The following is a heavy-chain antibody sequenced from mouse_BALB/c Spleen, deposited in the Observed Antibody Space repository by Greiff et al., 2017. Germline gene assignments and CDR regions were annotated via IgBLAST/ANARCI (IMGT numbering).Heavy chain of an antibody. CDR3: NAEGFAY. V-gene: IGHV14-4*02. J-gene: IGHJ3*01. CDR2: IDPENGDT. Sequence: VTLKVSGAELVRSGASVKLSCTASGFNIKDYYMHWVKQRPEQGLEWIGWIDPENGDTEYAPKFQGKATMTADTSSNTAYLQLSSLTSEDTAVYYCNAEGFAYWGQGTLVTVSA. CDR1: GFNIKDYY.